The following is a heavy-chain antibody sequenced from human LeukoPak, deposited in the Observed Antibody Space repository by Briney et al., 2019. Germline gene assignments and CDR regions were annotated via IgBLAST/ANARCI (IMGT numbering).Heavy chain of an antibody. CDR3: ARDIQDPGYSSSWYLDY. CDR2: ISSSSYI. CDR1: GFTFSSYS. Sequence: PGGSLRLSCAASGFTFSSYSMNWVRQAPGKGLEWVSSISSSSYIYYADSVKGRFTISRDNAKNSLYLQMNSLRAEDTAVYYCARDIQDPGYSSSWYLDYWGQGTLVTVSS. V-gene: IGHV3-21*01. D-gene: IGHD6-13*01. J-gene: IGHJ4*02.